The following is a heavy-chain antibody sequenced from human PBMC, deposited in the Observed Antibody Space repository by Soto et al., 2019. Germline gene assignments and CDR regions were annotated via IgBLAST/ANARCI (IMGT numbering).Heavy chain of an antibody. J-gene: IGHJ4*02. Sequence: PGGSLRLSCAASGFTFTSYWMSWVRQAPGKGLEWVAVIWYDGSNKYYADSVKGRFTISRDNSKNTLYLQMNSLRAEDTAVYYCAREYDILTGYGSPTYWGQGTLVTVSS. CDR3: AREYDILTGYGSPTY. V-gene: IGHV3-33*08. CDR2: IWYDGSNK. CDR1: GFTFTSYW. D-gene: IGHD3-9*01.